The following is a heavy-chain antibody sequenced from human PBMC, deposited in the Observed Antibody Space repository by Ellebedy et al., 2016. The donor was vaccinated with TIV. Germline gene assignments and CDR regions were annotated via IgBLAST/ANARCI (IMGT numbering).Heavy chain of an antibody. CDR2: IYYSWST. D-gene: IGHD3-10*01. Sequence: SETLSLTCTVSGGSIITTNYYWGWIRQPPGKGLEWIGTIYYSWSTLHNPSLSLESRVTVSVDTSNNRFSLKLNSVTAADTAVYYCARIPAGSRGSALNWFDPWGQGTLVTVSS. J-gene: IGHJ5*02. V-gene: IGHV4-39*07. CDR3: ARIPAGSRGSALNWFDP. CDR1: GGSIITTNYY.